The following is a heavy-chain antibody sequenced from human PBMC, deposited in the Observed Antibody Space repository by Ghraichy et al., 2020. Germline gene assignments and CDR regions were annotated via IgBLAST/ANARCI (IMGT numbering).Heavy chain of an antibody. J-gene: IGHJ6*02. V-gene: IGHV3-21*01. CDR1: GFTFSSYS. D-gene: IGHD1-26*01. CDR2: ISSSSSYI. CDR3: ASPGSGSYFNGMDV. Sequence: GGSLRLSCAASGFTFSSYSMNWVRQAPGKGLEWVSSISSSSSYIYYADSVKGRFTISRDNAKNSLYLQMNGLRAEDTAVYYCASPGSGSYFNGMDVWGQGTTVTVSS.